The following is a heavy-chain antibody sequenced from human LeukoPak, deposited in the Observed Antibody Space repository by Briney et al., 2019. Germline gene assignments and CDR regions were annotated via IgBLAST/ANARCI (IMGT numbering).Heavy chain of an antibody. V-gene: IGHV4-59*01. J-gene: IGHJ5*02. CDR2: IYYSGST. Sequence: SETLSLTCTVSGGSISSYYWSRIRQPPGKGLEWIGYIYYSGSTNYNPSLKSRVTISVDTSKNQFSLKLSSVTAAGTAVYYCARGCSAGTPHNWFDPWGQGTLVTVSS. D-gene: IGHD6-13*01. CDR3: ARGCSAGTPHNWFDP. CDR1: GGSISSYY.